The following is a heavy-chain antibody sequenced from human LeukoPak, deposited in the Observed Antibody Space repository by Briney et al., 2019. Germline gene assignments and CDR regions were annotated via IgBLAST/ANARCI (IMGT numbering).Heavy chain of an antibody. CDR2: IYYSGST. J-gene: IGHJ3*02. D-gene: IGHD3-22*01. V-gene: IGHV4-39*07. CDR3: AGSIVVVPPGDAFDI. CDR1: GGSISSSSYY. Sequence: SETLSLTCTVSGGSISSSSYYWSWIRQPPGKGLEWIGSIYYSGSTYYNPSLKSRVTISVDTSKNQFSLKLSSVTAADTAVYYCAGSIVVVPPGDAFDIWGQGTMVTVSS.